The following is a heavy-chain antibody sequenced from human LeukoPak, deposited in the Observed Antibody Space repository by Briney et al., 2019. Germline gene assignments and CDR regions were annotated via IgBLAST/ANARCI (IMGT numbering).Heavy chain of an antibody. J-gene: IGHJ6*02. CDR1: GGSISSYY. CDR2: IYYSGST. Sequence: SETLSLTCTVSGGSISSYYWSWIRQPPGKGLEWIGYIYYSGSTNYNPSLKSRVTISVDTSKNQFSLKLSSVTAADTAVYYCARAKEYYGSGSYYRGYYYYGMDVWGQGTTVTVSS. CDR3: ARAKEYYGSGSYYRGYYYYGMDV. D-gene: IGHD3-10*01. V-gene: IGHV4-59*01.